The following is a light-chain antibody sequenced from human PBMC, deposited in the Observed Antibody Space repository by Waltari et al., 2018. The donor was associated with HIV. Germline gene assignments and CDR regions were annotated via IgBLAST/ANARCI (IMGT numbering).Light chain of an antibody. V-gene: IGLV2-8*01. CDR3: SSYAGSNNRV. CDR1: SSDVGGDND. J-gene: IGLJ2*01. Sequence: QSALTQPPAASGSAGQSVTIPGTGTSSDVGGDNDVSWYQQHPGKAPKLMIYEVNKRPSGVPDRFSGSKSGNTASLTVSGLQAEDEADYYCSSYAGSNNRVFGGGTKLTVL. CDR2: EVN.